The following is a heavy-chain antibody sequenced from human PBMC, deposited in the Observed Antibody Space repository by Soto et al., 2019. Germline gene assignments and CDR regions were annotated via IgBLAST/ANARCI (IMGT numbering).Heavy chain of an antibody. CDR2: IRSESYGGST. CDR3: TRAPCNGYGSACRYYFDY. V-gene: IGHV3-49*03. Sequence: PGGSLRLSCSVSGFTFGDYAISWLRQAPGKGLEWIGFIRSESYGGSTEYAASVKGSFTISRDDSKSIAYLQMDRLKTEDTAVDYCTRAPCNGYGSACRYYFDYWGQGTLVTVSS. CDR1: GFTFGDYA. J-gene: IGHJ4*02. D-gene: IGHD5-18*01.